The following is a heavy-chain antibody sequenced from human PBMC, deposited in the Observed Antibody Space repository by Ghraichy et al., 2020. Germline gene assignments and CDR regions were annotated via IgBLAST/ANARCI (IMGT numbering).Heavy chain of an antibody. V-gene: IGHV3-7*01. Sequence: GGSLRLSCAASGFTFSSYWMSWVRQAPGKGLEWVANIKQDGSEKYYVDSVKGRFTISRDNAKNSLYLQMNSLRAEDTAVYYCARYRPPPGHDAFDIWGQGTMVTVSS. CDR3: ARYRPPPGHDAFDI. CDR1: GFTFSSYW. J-gene: IGHJ3*02. CDR2: IKQDGSEK.